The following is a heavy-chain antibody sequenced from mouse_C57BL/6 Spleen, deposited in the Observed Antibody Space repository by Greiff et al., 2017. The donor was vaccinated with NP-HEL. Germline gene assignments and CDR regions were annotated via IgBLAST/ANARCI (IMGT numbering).Heavy chain of an antibody. D-gene: IGHD1-1*01. J-gene: IGHJ2*01. CDR1: GYSITSGYY. CDR3: ARGALLRYY. Sequence: EVKLMESGPGLVKPSQSLSLTCSVTGYSITSGYYWNWIRQFPGNKLEWMGYISYDGSNNYNPSLKNRISITRDTSKNQFFLKLNSVTTEDTATYYCARGALLRYYWGQGTTLTVSS. V-gene: IGHV3-6*01. CDR2: ISYDGSN.